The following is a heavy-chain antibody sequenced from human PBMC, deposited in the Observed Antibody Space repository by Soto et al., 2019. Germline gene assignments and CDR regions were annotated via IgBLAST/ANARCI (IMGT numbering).Heavy chain of an antibody. CDR2: IYQSGST. CDR3: ARDYMVRGVMRWFDP. CDR1: GGSISSSNW. V-gene: IGHV4-4*02. Sequence: QVQLQESGPGLVKPSGTLSLTCAVSGGSISSSNWWTLVRQPPGKGLVWIWEIYQSGSTNYNPSLKSRVTLSVDKSKNQFSLKLMSVTAADTAVYYCARDYMVRGVMRWFDPWGQGTLVTVSS. D-gene: IGHD3-10*01. J-gene: IGHJ5*02.